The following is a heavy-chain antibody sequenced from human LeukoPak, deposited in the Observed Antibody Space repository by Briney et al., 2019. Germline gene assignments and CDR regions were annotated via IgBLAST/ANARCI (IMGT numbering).Heavy chain of an antibody. CDR2: ISSSSSYI. D-gene: IGHD6-19*01. CDR3: ARAEQWLALGYPSDY. V-gene: IGHV3-21*01. Sequence: PGGSLRLSCAASGFTFSSYSMNWVRQAPGKGLEWVSSISSSSSYIYYADSVKGRFTISRDNAKNSLYLQMSSLRAEDTAVYYCARAEQWLALGYPSDYWGQGTLVTVSS. J-gene: IGHJ4*02. CDR1: GFTFSSYS.